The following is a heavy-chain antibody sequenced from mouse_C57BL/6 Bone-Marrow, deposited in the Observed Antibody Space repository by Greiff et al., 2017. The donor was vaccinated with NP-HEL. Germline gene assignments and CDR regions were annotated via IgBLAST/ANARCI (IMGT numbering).Heavy chain of an antibody. D-gene: IGHD1-1*01. Sequence: EVQLVESGGGLVKPGGSLKLSCAASGFTFSNYAMSWVRQTPEKRLEWVASISSGGSTYYPDSVKGRFTIPRDNARNILYLQMSSLRSEDTAMYYCATPPYYYGSTYYFDYWGQGTTLTVSS. V-gene: IGHV5-6-5*01. CDR2: ISSGGST. CDR1: GFTFSNYA. J-gene: IGHJ2*01. CDR3: ATPPYYYGSTYYFDY.